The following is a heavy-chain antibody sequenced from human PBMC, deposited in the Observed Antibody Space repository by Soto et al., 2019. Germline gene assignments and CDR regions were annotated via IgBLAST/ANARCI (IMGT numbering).Heavy chain of an antibody. CDR1: GDSMSSGDYY. Sequence: QVQLQESGPGLVKPLQTLSLTCNVSGDSMSSGDYYWSWIRQPPGKGLEWLADISSRGTGYYTPSLKGRHTISLVTSKNQFSLRLRSVTAAATAVYFCARGRTVSSRPSDSCGPGTLVTVSS. CDR3: ARGRTVSSRPSDS. D-gene: IGHD4-17*01. CDR2: ISSRGTG. J-gene: IGHJ5*01. V-gene: IGHV4-30-4*01.